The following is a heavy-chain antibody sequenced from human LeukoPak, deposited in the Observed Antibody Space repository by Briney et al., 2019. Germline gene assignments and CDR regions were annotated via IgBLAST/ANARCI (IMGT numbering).Heavy chain of an antibody. CDR1: GFTFSSYS. D-gene: IGHD2-2*01. V-gene: IGHV3-21*01. Sequence: GGSLRLSCAASGFTFSSYSMNWVRQAPGKGLKWVSSISSSSSYIYYADSVKGRFTISRDNAKNSLYLQMNSLRAEDTAVYYCARDVSSTSPNWFDPWGQGTLVTVSS. CDR3: ARDVSSTSPNWFDP. J-gene: IGHJ5*02. CDR2: ISSSSSYI.